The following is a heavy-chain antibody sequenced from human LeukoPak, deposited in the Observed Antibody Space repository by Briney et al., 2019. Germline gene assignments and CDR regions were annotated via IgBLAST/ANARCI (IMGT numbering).Heavy chain of an antibody. Sequence: SETLSLTCTVSGDSISSSDYYWSWIRQPPGKGLEWIGYIYYSGSTNYNPSLKSRVTISVDTSKNQFSLKLSSVTAADTAVYYCARSLPGWEPPIPYYFDYWGQGTLVTVSS. CDR3: ARSLPGWEPPIPYYFDY. V-gene: IGHV4-61*08. J-gene: IGHJ4*02. CDR1: GDSISSSDYY. D-gene: IGHD1-26*01. CDR2: IYYSGST.